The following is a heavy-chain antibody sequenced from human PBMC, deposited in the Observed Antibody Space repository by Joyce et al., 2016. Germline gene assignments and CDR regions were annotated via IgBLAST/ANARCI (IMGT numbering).Heavy chain of an antibody. D-gene: IGHD3-10*02. CDR1: GYSFTRHW. J-gene: IGHJ5*02. CDR3: ARHVTDWFDP. Sequence: EVQLVQSGAEVKKPGESLRISCKGSGYSFTRHWISWGRQMPGKGREWMGRIDPRDSYHDYSPTFEGHVTISVDKTISAAYLQWSSLRASDTAIYYCARHVTDWFDPWGQGTLVTVSS. V-gene: IGHV5-10-1*03. CDR2: IDPRDSYH.